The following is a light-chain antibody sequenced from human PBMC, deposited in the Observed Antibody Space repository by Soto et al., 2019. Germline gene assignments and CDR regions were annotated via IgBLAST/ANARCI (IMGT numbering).Light chain of an antibody. CDR2: GAS. V-gene: IGKV3-15*01. Sequence: EIVLMQSPGTLSLSPGERATLSCRASQTLRRTYIAWYQQKPGQAPRLLIYGASTRATGIPARFSGSGSGTEFTLTISSLQSEDFAVYYCQQYNNWPWTFGQGTKVDIK. CDR3: QQYNNWPWT. CDR1: QTLRRT. J-gene: IGKJ1*01.